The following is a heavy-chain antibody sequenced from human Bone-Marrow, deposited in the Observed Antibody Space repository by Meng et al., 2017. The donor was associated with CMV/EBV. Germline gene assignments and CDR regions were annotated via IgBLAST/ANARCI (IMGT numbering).Heavy chain of an antibody. D-gene: IGHD2-15*01. CDR2: IKSDSDDT. J-gene: IGHJ6*02. Sequence: ASVKVSCKASGYTFADYDIHWVRQATGQGLEWMGWIKSDSDDTGYAQKFQGRVTMTRDTSISTAYMELSSLTSEDTAVYYCARNEDIPQHYYYYGMDVWGQGTTVTVSS. CDR3: ARNEDIPQHYYYYGMDV. CDR1: GYTFADYD. V-gene: IGHV1-8*01.